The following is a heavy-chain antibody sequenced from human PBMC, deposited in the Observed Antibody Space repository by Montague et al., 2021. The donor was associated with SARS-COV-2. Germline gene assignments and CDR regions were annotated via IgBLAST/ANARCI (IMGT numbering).Heavy chain of an antibody. J-gene: IGHJ4*02. Sequence: SETLSLTCAGDGDSFSGDNWGWIGRPPGWRLEWNEESKHSGGSKNNPSLKSRVSMSVDTSWNQFSLRLTSVMAADTAIYYCARRGSGRSDLAYWGQGTLVTVSS. CDR3: ARRGSGRSDLAY. CDR2: SKHSGGS. CDR1: GDSFSGDN. V-gene: IGHV4-34*01. D-gene: IGHD1-26*01.